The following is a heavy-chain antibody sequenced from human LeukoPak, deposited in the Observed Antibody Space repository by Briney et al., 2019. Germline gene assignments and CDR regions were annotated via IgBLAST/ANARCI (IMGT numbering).Heavy chain of an antibody. J-gene: IGHJ4*02. CDR1: GFTFSDYY. D-gene: IGHD2-21*02. Sequence: GGSLRLSCAASGFTFSDYYMSWIRQAPGKGLEWVSYTSSSSTYTNYADSVKGRFTISRDNAKHSLYLQMNSLRAEDTAVYYCVSFVLVTAHFDSWGQGTLVTVSS. CDR3: VSFVLVTAHFDS. V-gene: IGHV3-11*03. CDR2: TSSSSTYT.